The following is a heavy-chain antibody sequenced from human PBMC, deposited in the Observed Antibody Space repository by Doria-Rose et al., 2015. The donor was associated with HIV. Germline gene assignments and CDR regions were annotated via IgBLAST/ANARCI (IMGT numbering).Heavy chain of an antibody. CDR3: ARIKSSRWYHKYYFDF. Sequence: QESGPVLVKPIETLTLTCTVSGVSLSSPGMGVSWIRQPPGKALEWLANIFSDDERSFKTSLNSRLTISRGTSKSQVVLTMTDMDPVDTATYYCARIKSSRWYHKYYFDFWGQGTLVIVPA. V-gene: IGHV2-26*01. J-gene: IGHJ4*02. CDR1: GVSLSSPGMG. CDR2: IFSDDER. D-gene: IGHD6-13*01.